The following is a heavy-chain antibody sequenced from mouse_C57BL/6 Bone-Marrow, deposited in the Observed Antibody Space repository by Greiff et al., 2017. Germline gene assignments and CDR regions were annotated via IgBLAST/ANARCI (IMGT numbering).Heavy chain of an antibody. V-gene: IGHV1-52*01. CDR1: GYTFTSYW. CDR3: AREVTTYYFDY. Sequence: QVQLQQPGAELVRPGSSVKLSCKASGYTFTSYWMHWVKQRPIQGLEWIGNIDPSDSETHYNQKFKDKATLTVDKSSSTAYMQLSSLTSEDSAVYYCAREVTTYYFDYWGQGTTLTVSS. J-gene: IGHJ2*01. CDR2: IDPSDSET. D-gene: IGHD2-1*01.